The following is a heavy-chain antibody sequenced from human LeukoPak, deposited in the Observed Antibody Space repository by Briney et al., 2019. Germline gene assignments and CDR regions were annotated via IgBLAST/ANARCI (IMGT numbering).Heavy chain of an antibody. CDR1: GFTFSRNA. D-gene: IGHD3-9*01. CDR2: LSGSGATT. J-gene: IGHJ4*02. V-gene: IGHV3-23*01. Sequence: PGGSLRLSCAASGFTFSRNAMHWVRQAPGKAREWVSGLSGSGATTYYADSVKGRFTISRDNSRSTVSLQMISLRVEDTAVYYCAKGYDILTAYLDSWGQGTLVTVSS. CDR3: AKGYDILTAYLDS.